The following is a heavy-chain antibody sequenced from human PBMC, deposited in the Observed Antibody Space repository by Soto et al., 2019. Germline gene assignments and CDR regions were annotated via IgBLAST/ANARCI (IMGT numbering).Heavy chain of an antibody. CDR2: ISWNSGSI. D-gene: IGHD6-19*01. CDR3: AKDIRAVAGTNWFDP. CDR1: GFTFDDYA. Sequence: LRLSCAASGFTFDDYAMHWVRQAPGKGLEWVSGISWNSGSIGYADSVKGRFTISRDNAKNSLYLQVNSLRAEDTALYYCAKDIRAVAGTNWFDPWGQGTLVTVSS. J-gene: IGHJ5*02. V-gene: IGHV3-9*01.